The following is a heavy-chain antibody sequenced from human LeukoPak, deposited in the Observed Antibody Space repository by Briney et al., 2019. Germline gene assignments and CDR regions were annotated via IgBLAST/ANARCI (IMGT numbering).Heavy chain of an antibody. Sequence: GASVKVSCKASGYTFTGYYMHWVRQAPGQGLEWMGWINPNSGGTNYAQKFQGRVTMTRDTSISTAYMELSRLRSDDTAVYYCARDRDVVGFWGGYYTDYYYGMDVWGQGTTVTVSS. CDR1: GYTFTGYY. CDR3: ARDRDVVGFWGGYYTDYYYGMDV. CDR2: INPNSGGT. D-gene: IGHD3-3*01. V-gene: IGHV1-2*02. J-gene: IGHJ6*02.